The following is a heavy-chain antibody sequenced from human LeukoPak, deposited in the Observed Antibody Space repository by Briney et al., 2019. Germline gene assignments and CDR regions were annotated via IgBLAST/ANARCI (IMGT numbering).Heavy chain of an antibody. D-gene: IGHD1-26*01. CDR3: AREGGPQLGRGLDI. V-gene: IGHV4-4*07. Sequence: SETLSLTCTVSGGSISSYYWSWIRQPAGKGLEWIGHIYASGSTNYNPSLKSRVTMSVDTSRNQFSLNLTSATAADTAVYYCAREGGPQLGRGLDIGGQGTMVKVSS. CDR2: IYASGST. J-gene: IGHJ3*02. CDR1: GGSISSYY.